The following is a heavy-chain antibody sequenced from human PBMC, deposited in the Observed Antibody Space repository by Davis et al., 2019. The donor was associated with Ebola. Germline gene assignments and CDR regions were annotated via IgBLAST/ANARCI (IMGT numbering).Heavy chain of an antibody. V-gene: IGHV3-7*01. CDR1: GFTFSDYY. CDR2: IKQDGSEK. Sequence: PGGSLRLSCAASGFTFSDYYMSWVRQAPGKGLEWVANIKQDGSEKYYVDSVKGRFTISRDNAKNSLYLQMNSLRAEDTAVYYWARRADYWGQGTLVTVSS. J-gene: IGHJ4*02. CDR3: ARRADY.